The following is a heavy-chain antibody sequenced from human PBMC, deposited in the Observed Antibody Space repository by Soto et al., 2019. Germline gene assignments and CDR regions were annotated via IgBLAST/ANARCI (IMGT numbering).Heavy chain of an antibody. J-gene: IGHJ6*02. CDR1: GGTFSSYA. Sequence: QVQLVQSGAEVKKPGSSVKVSCKASGGTFSSYAISWVRQAPRQGLEWMGGIIPIFGTANYAQKFQGRVTITADESTSTAYMELSSLRSEDTAVYYCARARNYDILTGYGGYGMDVWGQGTTVTVSS. D-gene: IGHD3-9*01. V-gene: IGHV1-69*01. CDR3: ARARNYDILTGYGGYGMDV. CDR2: IIPIFGTA.